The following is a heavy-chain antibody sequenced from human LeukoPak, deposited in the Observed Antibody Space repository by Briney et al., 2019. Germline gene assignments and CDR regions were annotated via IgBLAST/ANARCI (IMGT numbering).Heavy chain of an antibody. Sequence: PGGSLRLSCAASGFTFSNYGMHWVRQAPGKGLEWVAVIWNDGSIKYYADSVEGRFTISRDNSKNTLYLQMNSLRAEDTAVYYCARDSYYGSGSSPEYWGQGTLVTVSS. CDR2: IWNDGSIK. CDR3: ARDSYYGSGSSPEY. V-gene: IGHV3-33*01. D-gene: IGHD3-10*01. CDR1: GFTFSNYG. J-gene: IGHJ4*02.